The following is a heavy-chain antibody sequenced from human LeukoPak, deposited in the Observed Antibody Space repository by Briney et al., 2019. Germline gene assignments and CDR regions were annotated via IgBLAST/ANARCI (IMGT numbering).Heavy chain of an antibody. V-gene: IGHV3-30*04. CDR3: ARVVGASDY. J-gene: IGHJ4*02. CDR2: ISYDGSNK. D-gene: IGHD1-26*01. Sequence: PGGSLRLSCAASGFTFSSYAMHWVRQAPGKGLEWVAVISYDGSNKYYADSVKGRFTISRDNSKNTLYLQMYSLRAEDTAVYYCARVVGASDYWGQGTLVTVSS. CDR1: GFTFSSYA.